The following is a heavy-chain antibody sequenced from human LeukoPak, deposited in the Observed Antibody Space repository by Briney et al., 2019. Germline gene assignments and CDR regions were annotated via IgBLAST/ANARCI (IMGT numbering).Heavy chain of an antibody. V-gene: IGHV3-64D*09. J-gene: IGHJ4*02. CDR1: GLTLSTYA. CDR2: IATDGGGT. CDR3: MTRDTSGY. Sequence: GGSLRLSCSGSGLTLSTYAMHWVREAPGKGLEYVSAIATDGGGTYYADSVKGRFIISRDKSKNTLYLQMRSLRAEDTAVYYCMTRDTSGYWGQGTLVTVSS. D-gene: IGHD3-10*01.